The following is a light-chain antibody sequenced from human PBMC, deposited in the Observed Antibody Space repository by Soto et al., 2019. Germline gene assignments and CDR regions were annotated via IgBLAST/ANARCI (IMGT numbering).Light chain of an antibody. J-gene: IGKJ2*01. CDR1: QSVSSN. V-gene: IGKV3-15*01. Sequence: EIVMTQSPATLSMSPGERATVSCRASQSVSSNLAWYQQKPGQGPRLLIYGASTRATGIPARFSGSGSGTEFTLTIGSLQSEDFAVYYCQQYNNWPRTFVQGTKLEIK. CDR2: GAS. CDR3: QQYNNWPRT.